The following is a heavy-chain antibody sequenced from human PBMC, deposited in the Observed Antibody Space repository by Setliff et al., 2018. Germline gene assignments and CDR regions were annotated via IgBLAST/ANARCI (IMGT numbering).Heavy chain of an antibody. J-gene: IGHJ6*03. V-gene: IGHV4-4*02. D-gene: IGHD2-15*01. CDR1: GDSISSGNW. Sequence: PSETLSLTCAVSGDSISSGNWWSWVRQPPEKGLEWIGEINHSGNTNYNPSLKSRVTVSVDTSRIHFSLKLRSVTAADTAVYYCARAPGRQDYHYMELWGKGTTVTVSS. CDR3: ARAPGRQDYHYMEL. CDR2: INHSGNT.